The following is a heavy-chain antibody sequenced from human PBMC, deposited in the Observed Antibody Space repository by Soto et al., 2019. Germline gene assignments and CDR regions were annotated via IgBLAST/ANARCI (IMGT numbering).Heavy chain of an antibody. CDR1: GFTFSSYG. V-gene: IGHV3-33*01. CDR3: ARDEGVAMVRGYDK. CDR2: IWYDGSNK. Sequence: QVQLVESGGGVVQPGRSLRLSCAASGFTFSSYGMHWVRQAPGKGLEWVAVIWYDGSNKYYADSVKGRFTISRDNAKNTLYLQMSSLRAEDTAVYYCARDEGVAMVRGYDKWGQGTLVAVSS. D-gene: IGHD3-10*01. J-gene: IGHJ4*02.